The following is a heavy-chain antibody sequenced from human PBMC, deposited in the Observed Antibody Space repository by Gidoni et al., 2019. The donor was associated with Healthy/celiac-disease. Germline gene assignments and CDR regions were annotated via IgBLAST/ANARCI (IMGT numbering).Heavy chain of an antibody. V-gene: IGHV3-11*05. Sequence: QVQLVESGGGLVKPGGSLRLSCAASGFTFSDYYMSWIRQAPGKGLEWVSYISSSSSYTNYADSVKGRFTISRGNAKNSLYLQMNSLRAEDTAVYYCAREYEAAAGTLDWGQGTLVTVSS. J-gene: IGHJ4*02. CDR2: ISSSSSYT. CDR3: AREYEAAAGTLD. CDR1: GFTFSDYY. D-gene: IGHD6-13*01.